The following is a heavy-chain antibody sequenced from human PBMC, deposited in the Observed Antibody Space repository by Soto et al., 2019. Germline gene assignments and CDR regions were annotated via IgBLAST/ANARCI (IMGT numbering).Heavy chain of an antibody. D-gene: IGHD4-17*01. CDR3: ARRYGSSFDY. CDR2: IYNSGST. CDR1: GGSISSYY. V-gene: IGHV4-59*08. J-gene: IGHJ4*02. Sequence: QVQLQESGPGLVKPSETLSLTCTVSGGSISSYYWSWIRQPPGKGLEWIGYIYNSGSTNYNPSLKCRVTIAVDTSQNQFSLRLSSVTAADTAVYDCARRYGSSFDYWGQGTLVTVSS.